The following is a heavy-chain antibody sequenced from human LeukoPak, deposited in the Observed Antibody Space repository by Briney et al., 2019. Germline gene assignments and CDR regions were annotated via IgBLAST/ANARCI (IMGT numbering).Heavy chain of an antibody. Sequence: SETLSLTCTVSGGSISSSSYYWGWIRQPPGKGLEWIGSIYYSGSTYYNPSLKSRVTISVDTSKNQFSLKLSSVTAADTAVYYCARYISSGLDYWGQGTLVTVSS. J-gene: IGHJ4*02. CDR1: GGSISSSSYY. V-gene: IGHV4-39*01. CDR3: ARYISSGLDY. CDR2: IYYSGST. D-gene: IGHD6-6*01.